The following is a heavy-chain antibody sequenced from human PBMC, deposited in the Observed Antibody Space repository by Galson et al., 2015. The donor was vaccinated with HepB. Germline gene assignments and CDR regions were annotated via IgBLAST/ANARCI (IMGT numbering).Heavy chain of an antibody. Sequence: SLRLSCAASGFTFDDYGMSWVRQAPGKGPEWVSGINWNGGSTGYADSVKGRFTISRDNAKNSLYLQMNSLRAEDTALYHCARRNRGSSYFDYWGQGTLVTVSS. D-gene: IGHD1-26*01. CDR2: INWNGGST. J-gene: IGHJ4*02. CDR3: ARRNRGSSYFDY. CDR1: GFTFDDYG. V-gene: IGHV3-20*01.